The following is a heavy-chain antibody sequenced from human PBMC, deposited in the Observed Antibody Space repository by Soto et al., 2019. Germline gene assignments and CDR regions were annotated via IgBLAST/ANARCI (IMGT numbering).Heavy chain of an antibody. D-gene: IGHD4-17*01. CDR3: TTTVTTRYFQH. J-gene: IGHJ1*01. V-gene: IGHV3-49*03. CDR1: GFTFGDYA. CDR2: IRSKAYDGTT. Sequence: GGSLRLSCTASGFTFGDYAMSWFRQAPGKGLEWVGFIRSKAYDGTTEYAASVKGRFTISRDDSKSIAYVQMNSLKTEDTAVYYCTTTVTTRYFQHWGQGTLVTVSS.